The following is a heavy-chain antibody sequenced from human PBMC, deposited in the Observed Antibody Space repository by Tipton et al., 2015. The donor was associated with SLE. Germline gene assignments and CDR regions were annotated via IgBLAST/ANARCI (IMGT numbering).Heavy chain of an antibody. V-gene: IGHV3-30*03. CDR1: GFTFSSYG. D-gene: IGHD2-15*01. CDR2: ISYDGSNK. J-gene: IGHJ4*02. CDR3: ARALGGYCSGGSCYSYYFDY. Sequence: SLRLSCAASGFTFSSYGMHWVRQAPGKGLEWVAVISYDGSNKYYADSVKGRFTISRDNSKNTLYLQMNSLRAEDTAVYYCARALGGYCSGGSCYSYYFDYWGEGTLVTVSS.